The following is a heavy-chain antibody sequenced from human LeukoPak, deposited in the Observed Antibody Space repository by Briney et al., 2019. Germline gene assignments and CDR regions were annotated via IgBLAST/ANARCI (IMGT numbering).Heavy chain of an antibody. CDR2: INWNGGST. D-gene: IGHD3-22*01. CDR3: ARFLQYSDSIAHYLDS. J-gene: IGHJ4*02. V-gene: IGHV3-20*04. Sequence: GGSLRLSCAASGFTFSSYWMNWVRQAPGKGLEWVSGINWNGGSTGYADSVKGRFTISRDNAKNSLYLQMNSLRAEDTALYYCARFLQYSDSIAHYLDSWGQGTLVTVSS. CDR1: GFTFSSYW.